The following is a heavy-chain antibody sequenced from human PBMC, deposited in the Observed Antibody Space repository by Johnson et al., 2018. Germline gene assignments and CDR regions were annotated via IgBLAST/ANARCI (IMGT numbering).Heavy chain of an antibody. CDR2: INSDGSDT. J-gene: IGHJ3*02. CDR1: GFTFSSYW. V-gene: IGHV3-74*01. D-gene: IGHD6-19*01. Sequence: VQLQESGGGLVQPGGSLRLSCAASGFTFSSYWMHWVRQAPGKGLVWVSRINSDGSDTSYADSVKGRFSISRDNAKNTLYLQRNSLRPEDQAVYYCGGVSSGGAFDIWGQGTMVTVSS. CDR3: GGVSSGGAFDI.